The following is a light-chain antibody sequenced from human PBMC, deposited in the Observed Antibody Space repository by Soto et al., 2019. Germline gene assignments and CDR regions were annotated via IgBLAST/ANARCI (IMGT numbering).Light chain of an antibody. V-gene: IGKV3-15*01. J-gene: IGKJ4*01. CDR3: QQSKSFPLT. Sequence: EIVMTQSPATLSVSPGERATLSCRASQSVSGNLAWYQQKPGQAPRLLIYGALTRATGIPARFSGSGSGTEFTLTISSLQSEDFATYFCQQSKSFPLTFGGGTKVEIK. CDR2: GAL. CDR1: QSVSGN.